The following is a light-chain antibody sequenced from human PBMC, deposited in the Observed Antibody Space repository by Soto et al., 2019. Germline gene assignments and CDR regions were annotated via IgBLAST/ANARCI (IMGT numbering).Light chain of an antibody. CDR1: QRLLHSNGNTF. Sequence: EIVMTQSPPSLTVTPGEPASISCRSSQRLLHSNGNTFLDWYVQKPGQSPQLLIYLGSNRASGVPDRVSGSEAGTDFTLKISRVEAEDVGVYYCMQALQTPNTFGQGTKLEIK. CDR3: MQALQTPNT. J-gene: IGKJ2*01. CDR2: LGS. V-gene: IGKV2-28*01.